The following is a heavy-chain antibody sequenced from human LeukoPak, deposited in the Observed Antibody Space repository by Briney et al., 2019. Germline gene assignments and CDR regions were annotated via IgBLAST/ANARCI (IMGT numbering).Heavy chain of an antibody. V-gene: IGHV3-48*02. J-gene: IGHJ4*02. Sequence: PSETLSLTCGVSGGSIDITNYWSWVRQAPGKGLEWVSYISSISSTIYYADSVKGRFTISRDNAKNSLYLQMNSLRDEDTAVYYCVRDTGRWELLWGQGTLVTVSS. D-gene: IGHD1-26*01. CDR2: ISSISSTI. CDR1: GGSIDITNY. CDR3: VRDTGRWELL.